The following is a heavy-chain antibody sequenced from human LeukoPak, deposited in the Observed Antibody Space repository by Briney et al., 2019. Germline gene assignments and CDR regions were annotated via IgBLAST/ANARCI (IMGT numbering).Heavy chain of an antibody. D-gene: IGHD6-19*01. V-gene: IGHV3-23*01. CDR1: GFTFSSYA. CDR3: AKEGIAVAGPFYY. J-gene: IGHJ4*02. Sequence: PGGSLRLSCAASGFTFSSYAMSWVRQAPGKGLEWVSTISGSGDSTYYADSVKGRFTISRDNSKNTLYLQTNSLRAEDTAVYYCAKEGIAVAGPFYYWGQGTLVTVSS. CDR2: ISGSGDST.